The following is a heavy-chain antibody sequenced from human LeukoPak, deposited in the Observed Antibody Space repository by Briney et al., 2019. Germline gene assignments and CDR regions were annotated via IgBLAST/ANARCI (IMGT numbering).Heavy chain of an antibody. CDR3: AGERDMATIWEIFEY. J-gene: IGHJ4*02. V-gene: IGHV3-7*01. Sequence: GGSLRLSCAASGFTFRSYWMSWARQAPGKGLEWVANIKEDGSEKYYADSVKGRFTISRDNAKKSLYLQMNSLRADDTAVYYCAGERDMATIWEIFEYWGQGALVTVSS. D-gene: IGHD5-24*01. CDR2: IKEDGSEK. CDR1: GFTFRSYW.